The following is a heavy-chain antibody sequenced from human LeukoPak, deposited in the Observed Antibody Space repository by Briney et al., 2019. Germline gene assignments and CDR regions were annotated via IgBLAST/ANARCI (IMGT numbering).Heavy chain of an antibody. CDR2: ISYDGSNK. CDR1: GFTFSSYG. Sequence: PGGSLRLTCAASGFTFSSYGMHWVRQAPGKGLEWVSVISYDGSNKYYADSVKGRFTISRDNSKNTLYLQMNSMRAEDTAVYYCAKDLGPCGILFGCDYWGQITLVTVS. D-gene: IGHD3-9*01. J-gene: IGHJ4*02. CDR3: AKDLGPCGILFGCDY. V-gene: IGHV3-30*18.